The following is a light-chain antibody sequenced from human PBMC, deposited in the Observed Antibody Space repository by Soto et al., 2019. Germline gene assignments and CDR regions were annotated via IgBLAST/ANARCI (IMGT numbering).Light chain of an antibody. Sequence: EIVLTQSPGTLSLSPGERATLSCRASQTVTNNYLAWYQQKPGQAPRLLIFGASSRATDIPDRFGGSGSGTDFTLTISSLEPEDFAVYYCHQYDTSPLTFGGGTKVEIK. V-gene: IGKV3-20*01. J-gene: IGKJ4*01. CDR1: QTVTNNY. CDR2: GAS. CDR3: HQYDTSPLT.